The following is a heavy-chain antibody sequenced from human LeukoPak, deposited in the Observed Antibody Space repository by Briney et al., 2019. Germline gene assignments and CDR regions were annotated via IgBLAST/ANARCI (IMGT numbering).Heavy chain of an antibody. CDR3: ARGGNYYDSSGYQDY. CDR2: IYYSGST. D-gene: IGHD3-22*01. J-gene: IGHJ4*02. Sequence: ASETLSLTCTVSGGSISSYYWSWIRQPPGKGLEWIGYIYYSGSTNYNPSLKSRVTISVDTSKNQFSLKLSSVTAADTAVYYCARGGNYYDSSGYQDYWGQGTLVTVSS. V-gene: IGHV4-59*01. CDR1: GGSISSYY.